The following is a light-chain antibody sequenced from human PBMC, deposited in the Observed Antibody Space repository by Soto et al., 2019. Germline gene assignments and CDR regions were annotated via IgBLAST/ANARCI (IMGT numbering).Light chain of an antibody. CDR1: SSDIGTYNF. V-gene: IGLV2-14*01. Sequence: QSALTQPASVSGSPGQSITMSCTGSSSDIGTYNFVSWYQQHADKAPRLILYEVRNRPSGVSSRFSGSKSGNSASLTISGLQPEDEAHYFCSSYAATPSLVFGGGAQLTVL. CDR3: SSYAATPSLV. J-gene: IGLJ3*02. CDR2: EVR.